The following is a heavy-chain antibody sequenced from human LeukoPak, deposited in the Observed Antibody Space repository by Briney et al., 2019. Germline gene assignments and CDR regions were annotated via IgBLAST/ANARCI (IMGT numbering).Heavy chain of an antibody. CDR3: ARVGGITGTQPEFDY. CDR2: IYYSGST. D-gene: IGHD1-20*01. J-gene: IGHJ4*02. CDR1: GGSISSYY. Sequence: PSETLSLTCTVSGGSISSYYWSWIRQPPGKGLEWIGYIYYSGSTNYNPSLKSRVTISVDTSKNQFSLKLSSVTAADTAVYYCARVGGITGTQPEFDYWGQGTLVTVSS. V-gene: IGHV4-59*01.